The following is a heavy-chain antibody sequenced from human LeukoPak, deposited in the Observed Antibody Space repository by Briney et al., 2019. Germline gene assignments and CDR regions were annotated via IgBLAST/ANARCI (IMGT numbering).Heavy chain of an antibody. V-gene: IGHV3-9*01. CDR1: GFTFDDYA. Sequence: GRSLRLSCAASGFTFDDYAMHWVRQAPGKGLEWVSGISWNSGTIGYVDSVKGRFTISRDNAKNSLYLQMNSLRAEDTALYYCAKGGYSYGTNCFDPWGQGTLVTVSS. D-gene: IGHD5-18*01. CDR2: ISWNSGTI. CDR3: AKGGYSYGTNCFDP. J-gene: IGHJ5*02.